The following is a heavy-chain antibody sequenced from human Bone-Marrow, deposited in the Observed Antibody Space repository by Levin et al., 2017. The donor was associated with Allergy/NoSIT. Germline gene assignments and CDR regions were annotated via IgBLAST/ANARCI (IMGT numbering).Heavy chain of an antibody. D-gene: IGHD3-22*01. CDR1: GDSIPSADYY. Sequence: SQTLSLPCIVSGDSIPSADYYWSWIRQPPGKGLEWIAYIYHSGSTYYNPSLKSRVVISIDTSKNQFSMNLTSVTAADTAVYYCATFGATYYYDITDSPNHAFDFWGQGTMVTVSS. J-gene: IGHJ3*01. CDR2: IYHSGST. CDR3: ATFGATYYYDITDSPNHAFDF. V-gene: IGHV4-30-4*01.